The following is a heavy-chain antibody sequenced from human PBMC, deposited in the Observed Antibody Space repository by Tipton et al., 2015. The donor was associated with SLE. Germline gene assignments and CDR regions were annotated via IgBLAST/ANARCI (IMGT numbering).Heavy chain of an antibody. D-gene: IGHD3-16*01. CDR1: GGSIISSSW. J-gene: IGHJ3*02. V-gene: IGHV4-4*02. Sequence: TLSLTCDVSGGSIISSSWWSWVRQPPGKGLEWIGSIYYSGSTYYNPSLKSRVTISVDTSKNQFSLKLSSVTAADTAVYYCARDDLGGDAFDIWGQGTMVTVSS. CDR3: ARDDLGGDAFDI. CDR2: IYYSGST.